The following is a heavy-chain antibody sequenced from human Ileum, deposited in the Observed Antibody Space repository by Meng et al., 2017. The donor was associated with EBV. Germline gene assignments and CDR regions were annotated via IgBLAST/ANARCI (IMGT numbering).Heavy chain of an antibody. CDR1: GWSFGDYY. Sequence: EKLQGWGAGVVYPSETLMRSFGVYGWSFGDYYWSWIRQSPGKGLEWIGELHPSGITNYNPSLNSRVTIPVDTSKNQFSLKLTSVTAADTAMYYCTRGLDYAKQSYWGQGTLVTVSS. D-gene: IGHD4-17*01. CDR3: TRGLDYAKQSY. J-gene: IGHJ4*02. V-gene: IGHV4-34*01. CDR2: LHPSGIT.